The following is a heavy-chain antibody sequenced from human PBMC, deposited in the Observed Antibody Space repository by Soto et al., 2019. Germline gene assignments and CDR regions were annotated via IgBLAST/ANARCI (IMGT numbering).Heavy chain of an antibody. J-gene: IGHJ5*02. D-gene: IGHD6-13*01. Sequence: QVQLVESGGGVVQPGGSLRLSCAASGFIFSTYAMYWVRQTPGKGQEWVAVISYDGNRNFYTDSVKGRFTISRDNSRNTLYLQMNNLRTEDTALYFCARDSVPLAGTSWAGNRLDPWGQGTLVTVSS. CDR1: GFIFSTYA. V-gene: IGHV3-30-3*01. CDR3: ARDSVPLAGTSWAGNRLDP. CDR2: ISYDGNRN.